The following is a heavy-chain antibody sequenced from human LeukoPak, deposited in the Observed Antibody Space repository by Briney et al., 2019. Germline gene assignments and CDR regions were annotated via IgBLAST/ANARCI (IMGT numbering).Heavy chain of an antibody. CDR3: ARDAYYDSSGSHEDY. V-gene: IGHV3-23*01. Sequence: PGGSLRLSCAASGFTFSSYAMSWVRQAPGKGLEWVSAISGSGSSTYYADSVKGRFTISRDNSKNTLYLQMNSLRAEDTAVYYCARDAYYDSSGSHEDYWGQGTLVTVS. CDR2: ISGSGSST. D-gene: IGHD3-22*01. CDR1: GFTFSSYA. J-gene: IGHJ4*02.